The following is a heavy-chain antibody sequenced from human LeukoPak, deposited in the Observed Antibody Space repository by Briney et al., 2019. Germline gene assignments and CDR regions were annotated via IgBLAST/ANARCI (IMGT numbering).Heavy chain of an antibody. D-gene: IGHD3-3*01. J-gene: IGHJ5*02. CDR1: GFSFSSYA. CDR2: IKHDGSEN. V-gene: IGHV3-7*01. Sequence: GGSLGLSCAASGFSFSSYAMSWVRQAPGKGLEWLASIKHDGSENYLVDSVKGRFTISRDNAQSSLFLQMNSLRVDDTAVYHCARIYYDSWSGYSWFDPWGQGILVTVSS. CDR3: ARIYYDSWSGYSWFDP.